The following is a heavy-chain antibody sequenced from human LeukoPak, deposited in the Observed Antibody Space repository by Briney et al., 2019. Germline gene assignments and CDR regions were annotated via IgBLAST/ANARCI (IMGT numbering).Heavy chain of an antibody. CDR3: ARAFPNIYGSGLRNWFDP. CDR2: ILQSGST. V-gene: IGHV4-39*01. D-gene: IGHD3-10*01. J-gene: IGHJ5*02. Sequence: SETLSLTCTVSGGSIRSSNYYWAWIRQPPGKGLEWIGSILQSGSTFYNPSLESRITISVDTSKNQFSLKLSSVTAADTAIYYCARAFPNIYGSGLRNWFDPWGQGTLVTVSS. CDR1: GGSIRSSNYY.